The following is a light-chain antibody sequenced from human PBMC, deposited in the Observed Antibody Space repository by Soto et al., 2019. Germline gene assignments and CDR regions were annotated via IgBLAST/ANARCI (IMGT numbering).Light chain of an antibody. CDR3: LQDYNYPRT. Sequence: AIQMTQSPSSLSASVGDRVTITCRASQGIKNDLGWYQQKPGKAPKLLIYGASSLQSGVPSRFSGSGSGTDFTLTISSLQPEDFATYYCLQDYNYPRTFGQGTKVDIK. CDR2: GAS. V-gene: IGKV1-6*01. J-gene: IGKJ1*01. CDR1: QGIKND.